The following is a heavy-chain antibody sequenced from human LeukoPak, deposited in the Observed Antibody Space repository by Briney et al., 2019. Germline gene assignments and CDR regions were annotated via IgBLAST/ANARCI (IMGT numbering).Heavy chain of an antibody. Sequence: ASVKLSCKASGYTFTGYCMHWVRQAPAQGLEWMGWINPNSGGTNYAQKFQGRVTMTRDTSISTAYMELSRLRSDDTAVYYCAREYSSSSFDYGGRGTLVTASS. D-gene: IGHD6-6*01. J-gene: IGHJ4*02. V-gene: IGHV1-2*02. CDR3: AREYSSSSFDY. CDR2: INPNSGGT. CDR1: GYTFTGYC.